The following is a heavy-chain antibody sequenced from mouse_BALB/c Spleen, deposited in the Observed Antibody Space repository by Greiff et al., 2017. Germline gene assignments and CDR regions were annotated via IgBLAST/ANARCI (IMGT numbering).Heavy chain of an antibody. J-gene: IGHJ2*01. V-gene: IGHV5-6-4*01. CDR2: ISSGGSYT. Sequence: EVHLVESGGGLVKPGGSLKLSCAASGFTFSSYTMSWVRQTPEKRLEWVATISSGGSYTYYPDSVKGRFTISRDNAKNTLYLQMSSLKSEDTAMYYCTSDYGSSSFDYWGQGTTLTVSS. D-gene: IGHD1-1*01. CDR3: TSDYGSSSFDY. CDR1: GFTFSSYT.